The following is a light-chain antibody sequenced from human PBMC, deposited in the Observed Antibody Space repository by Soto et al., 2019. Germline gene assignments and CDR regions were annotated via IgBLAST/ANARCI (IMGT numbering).Light chain of an antibody. Sequence: DIQLTQSPAFLSASVGDKVTITCRASQDISSYLAWYQQKPGKAPNLLVYSAATLQSGVPSRFSGSGSGTEFTLTISSLQPEDFATYFCKQIDSYPVTFGGGTKVEIK. CDR2: SAA. V-gene: IGKV1-9*01. CDR3: KQIDSYPVT. J-gene: IGKJ4*01. CDR1: QDISSY.